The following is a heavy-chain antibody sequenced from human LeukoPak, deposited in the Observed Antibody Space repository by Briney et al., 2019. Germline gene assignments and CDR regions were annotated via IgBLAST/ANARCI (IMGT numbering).Heavy chain of an antibody. CDR3: ARDTSGGIDY. Sequence: PGGSLRLSCAASGFTFSTYWMHWVRQAPGKGLEWVSLFSWNGRSTYYADSVKGRFTISRDNSKNSLYLQMNSLRTDDTALYYCARDTSGGIDYWGQGTLVTVSS. D-gene: IGHD3-10*01. CDR2: FSWNGRST. V-gene: IGHV3-43*01. CDR1: GFTFSTYW. J-gene: IGHJ4*02.